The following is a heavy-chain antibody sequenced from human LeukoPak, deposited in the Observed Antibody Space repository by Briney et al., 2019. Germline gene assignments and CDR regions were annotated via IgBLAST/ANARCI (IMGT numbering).Heavy chain of an antibody. J-gene: IGHJ4*02. CDR3: ARSRDTYYYDSSGLLYFDY. Sequence: PSETLSLTCTVSGGSISSYYWSWIRQPPGKGLEWIGYIYYSGSTNYNPSLKSRVTISVDTSKNQFSLKLSSVTAADTAVYYCARSRDTYYYDSSGLLYFDYWGQGTLVTVSS. D-gene: IGHD3-22*01. CDR1: GGSISSYY. V-gene: IGHV4-59*01. CDR2: IYYSGST.